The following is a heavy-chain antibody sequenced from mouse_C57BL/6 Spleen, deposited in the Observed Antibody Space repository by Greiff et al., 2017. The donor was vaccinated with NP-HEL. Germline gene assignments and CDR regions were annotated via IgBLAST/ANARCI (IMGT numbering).Heavy chain of an antibody. V-gene: IGHV1-62-2*01. CDR2: FYPGSGSI. CDR3: ARHEAHYYGSGLDY. CDR1: GYAFSSYW. J-gene: IGHJ2*01. D-gene: IGHD1-1*01. Sequence: QVQLQQSGAELVKPGASVKISCKASGYAFSSYWMNWVKQRPGKGLEWIGWFYPGSGSIKYNEKFKEKATLTADKSSSTVYMELSRLTSEDSAVYFCARHEAHYYGSGLDYWGQGTTLTVSS.